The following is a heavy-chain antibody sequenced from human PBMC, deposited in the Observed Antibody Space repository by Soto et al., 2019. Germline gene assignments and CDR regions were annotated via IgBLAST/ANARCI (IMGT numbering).Heavy chain of an antibody. CDR2: IIPILGIA. CDR1: GGTFSSYT. D-gene: IGHD6-13*01. CDR3: ARGIAAAGTMSEYFQH. V-gene: IGHV1-69*02. J-gene: IGHJ1*01. Sequence: QVQLVQSGAEVKKPGSSVKVSCKASGGTFSSYTISWVRQAPGQGLEWMGRIIPILGIANYAQKFQGRVTITADKSTSTAYMELSRLRSEDTAVYYCARGIAAAGTMSEYFQHWGQGTLVTVSS.